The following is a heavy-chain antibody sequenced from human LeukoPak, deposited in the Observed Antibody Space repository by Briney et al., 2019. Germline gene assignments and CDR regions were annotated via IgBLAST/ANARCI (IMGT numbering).Heavy chain of an antibody. D-gene: IGHD3-10*01. CDR1: GFTFSSYS. V-gene: IGHV3-48*01. CDR2: ISSSSSTI. J-gene: IGHJ4*02. CDR3: AKDQDYGSGRSLDY. Sequence: GGSLRLSCAASGFTFSSYSMNWVRQAPGKGLEWVSYISSSSSTIYYADSVKGRFTISRDNSKNTLYLQMNSLRAEDTAVYYCAKDQDYGSGRSLDYWGQGTLVTVSS.